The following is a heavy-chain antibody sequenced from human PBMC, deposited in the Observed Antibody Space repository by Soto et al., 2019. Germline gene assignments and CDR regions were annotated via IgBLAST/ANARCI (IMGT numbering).Heavy chain of an antibody. J-gene: IGHJ4*02. CDR2: IYHSGST. CDR1: VGSISSGGYS. D-gene: IGHD5-12*01. CDR3: ARVFASGSYYFDY. V-gene: IGHV4-30-2*01. Sequence: PAETLCLTCAVSVGSISSGGYSWSWIRQPPGKGLEWIGYIYHSGSTYYNPSLKSRVTISVDRSKNQFSLKLSSVTAADTAVYYCARVFASGSYYFDYWGQGILVTVSS.